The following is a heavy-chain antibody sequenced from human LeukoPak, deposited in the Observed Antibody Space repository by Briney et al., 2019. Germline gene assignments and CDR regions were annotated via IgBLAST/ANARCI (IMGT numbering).Heavy chain of an antibody. Sequence: PGGSLRLSCAASGFTFNSYALSWVRQAPGKGLEWVSTIGGGGENTYYADSVKGRFTISRDNSRNTLYLQMKSLRAEDTAVYFCAKGALTIPFDYWGQGTLVTVSS. CDR3: AKGALTIPFDY. J-gene: IGHJ4*02. CDR1: GFTFNSYA. V-gene: IGHV3-23*01. CDR2: IGGGGENT. D-gene: IGHD3-3*01.